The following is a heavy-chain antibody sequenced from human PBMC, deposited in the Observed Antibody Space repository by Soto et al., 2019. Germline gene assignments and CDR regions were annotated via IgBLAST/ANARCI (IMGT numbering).Heavy chain of an antibody. CDR3: AKDPYTMIVVVTFDY. CDR2: ISCSGGST. CDR1: GFTFISYA. V-gene: IGHV3-23*01. D-gene: IGHD3-22*01. Sequence: GGSLRLSCAASGFTFISYAMSWVRQAPGKGLEWVSAISCSGGSTYYADSVKGRFTISRDNSKNTLYLQMNSLRAEDTAVYYCAKDPYTMIVVVTFDYWGQGTLVTVSS. J-gene: IGHJ4*02.